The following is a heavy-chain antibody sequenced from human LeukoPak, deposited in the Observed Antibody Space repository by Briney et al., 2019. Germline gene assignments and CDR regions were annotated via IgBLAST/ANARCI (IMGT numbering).Heavy chain of an antibody. CDR1: GFTFSSYG. CDR2: ISYDGSNK. CDR3: AKGAYGDFGLIDY. D-gene: IGHD4-17*01. V-gene: IGHV3-30*18. J-gene: IGHJ4*02. Sequence: PGGSLRLSCAASGFTFSSYGMHWVRQAPGKGLEWVAVISYDGSNKYYADSVKGRFTISRDNSKNTLYLQMNSLRAEDTAVYYCAKGAYGDFGLIDYWGQGTLVTVSS.